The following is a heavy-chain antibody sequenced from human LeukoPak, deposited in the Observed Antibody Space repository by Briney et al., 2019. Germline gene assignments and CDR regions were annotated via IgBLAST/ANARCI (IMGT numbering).Heavy chain of an antibody. CDR3: ARLEFGYSSGWYIQH. J-gene: IGHJ1*01. Sequence: SETLSLTCTVSGGSISSYYWSWIRQPPGKGLEWIGYIYYSGSTNYNPSLESRVTISVDTSKNQFSLKLSSVTAADTAVYYCARLEFGYSSGWYIQHWGQGTLVTVSS. CDR1: GGSISSYY. V-gene: IGHV4-59*08. CDR2: IYYSGST. D-gene: IGHD6-19*01.